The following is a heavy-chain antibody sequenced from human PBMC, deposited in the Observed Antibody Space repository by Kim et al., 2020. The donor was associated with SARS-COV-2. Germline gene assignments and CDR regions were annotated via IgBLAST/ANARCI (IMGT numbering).Heavy chain of an antibody. Sequence: GGSLRLSCAASGFTFSSYWMHWVRQAPGKGLVWVSRINSDGSSTSYADSVKGRFTISRDNAKNTLYLQMNSLRAEDTAVYYCARDRGYSYGYWPDAFDIWGHGTIVTVSS. D-gene: IGHD5-18*01. CDR3: ARDRGYSYGYWPDAFDI. CDR1: GFTFSSYW. CDR2: INSDGSST. V-gene: IGHV3-74*01. J-gene: IGHJ3*02.